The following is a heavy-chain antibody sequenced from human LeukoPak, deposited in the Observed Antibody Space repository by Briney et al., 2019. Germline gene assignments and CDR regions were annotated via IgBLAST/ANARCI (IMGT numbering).Heavy chain of an antibody. D-gene: IGHD6-13*01. CDR3: ARDLGIGAAGTSWFDA. CDR1: GYTFNTYG. Sequence: ASVNVSCKASGYTFNTYGITWVRQARGQGLEWMGWISPYNGKTKYAQKVQGRVTMTTDTSTSTVYMELRSLRSDDTAVYYCARDLGIGAAGTSWFDAWGQGTLVTVSS. CDR2: ISPYNGKT. J-gene: IGHJ5*02. V-gene: IGHV1-18*01.